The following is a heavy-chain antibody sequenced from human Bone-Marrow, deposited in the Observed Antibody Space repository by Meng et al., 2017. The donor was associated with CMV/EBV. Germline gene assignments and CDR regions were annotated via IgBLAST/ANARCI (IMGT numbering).Heavy chain of an antibody. V-gene: IGHV3-33*06. CDR3: AKIGLQELGHFAY. D-gene: IGHD1-7*01. CDR2: IWYDGSNK. CDR1: GFTFSSYG. Sequence: GGSLRLSCAASGFTFSSYGMHWVRQAPGKGLEWVAVIWYDGSNKYYADSVKGRFTISRDNSKNTLYLQMNSLRAGDTAVYYCAKIGLQELGHFAYWGQGTRVTVSS. J-gene: IGHJ4*02.